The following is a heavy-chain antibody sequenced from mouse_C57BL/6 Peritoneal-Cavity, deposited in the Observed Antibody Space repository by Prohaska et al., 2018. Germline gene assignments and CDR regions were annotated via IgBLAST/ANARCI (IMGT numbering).Heavy chain of an antibody. J-gene: IGHJ4*01. CDR3: ASDRNLDDYAMDY. Sequence: PGASVKISCKASGYKFTDYYMNWVKQSHGKSLEWIGEIKPNNGGTSYNQKIKCKATLTVDESSSTAYMELRSLTSEDSAVYYCASDRNLDDYAMDYWGQGTSVTVSS. D-gene: IGHD2-1*01. CDR2: IKPNNGGT. CDR1: GYKFTDYY. V-gene: IGHV1-26*01.